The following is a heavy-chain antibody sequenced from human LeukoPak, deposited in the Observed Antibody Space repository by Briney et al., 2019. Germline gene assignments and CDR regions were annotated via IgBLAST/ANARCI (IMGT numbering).Heavy chain of an antibody. D-gene: IGHD6-6*01. CDR1: GFTLNGYW. CDR3: ARVRSDYSSSSPPDY. CDR2: ISGSGGST. J-gene: IGHJ4*02. V-gene: IGHV3-23*01. Sequence: GGSLRLSCAAPGFTLNGYWMHWVRQAPGKGLVWVSAISGSGGSTYYADSVKGRFTISRDNSKNTLYLQMNSLRAEDTAIYFCARVRSDYSSSSPPDYWGQGTPVTVSS.